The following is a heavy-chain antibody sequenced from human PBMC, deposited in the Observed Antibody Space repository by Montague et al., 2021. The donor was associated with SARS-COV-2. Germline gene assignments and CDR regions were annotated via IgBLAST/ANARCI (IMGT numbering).Heavy chain of an antibody. J-gene: IGHJ6*02. V-gene: IGHV4-34*01. CDR3: ARGITVTNLFYYYYGMDV. CDR2: INHSGST. CDR1: GGSFSGYY. Sequence: SETLSLTCAVYGGSFSGYYWSWIRQPPGKGLEWIGEINHSGSTNYNPSLKSRVTISVDTSKNQFSLKLSSVTAADTAVYYCARGITVTNLFYYYYGMDVWGQGTTATVSS. D-gene: IGHD4-11*01.